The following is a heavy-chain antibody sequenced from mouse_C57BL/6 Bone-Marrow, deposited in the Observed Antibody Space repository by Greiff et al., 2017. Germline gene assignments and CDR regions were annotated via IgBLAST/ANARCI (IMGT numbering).Heavy chain of an antibody. J-gene: IGHJ4*01. CDR1: GYTFTSYD. V-gene: IGHV1-85*01. CDR3: ARDLGFYDPYAMDY. Sequence: QVQLQQSGPELVKPGASVKLSCKASGYTFTSYDINWVKQRPGQGLEWIGWIYPRVGSTKYNEKFKGKATLTVDTSSSTAYMELHSLTSEDSAVYVCARDLGFYDPYAMDYWGQGTSVTVSS. CDR2: IYPRVGST. D-gene: IGHD2-3*01.